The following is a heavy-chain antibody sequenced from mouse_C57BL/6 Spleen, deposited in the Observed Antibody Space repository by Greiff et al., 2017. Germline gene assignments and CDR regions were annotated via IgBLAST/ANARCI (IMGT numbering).Heavy chain of an antibody. D-gene: IGHD2-2*01. CDR1: GFNIKDYY. CDR2: IDPEDGDT. V-gene: IGHV14-2*01. J-gene: IGHJ3*01. CDR3: AHIYYCYGWGFAY. Sequence: VQLQQSGAELVKPGASVKLSCTASGFNIKDYYMHWVKQRPEQGLEWIGRIDPEDGDTKYAPKFKGKATITADKSSNTAYLQLSSLTSEDTAVYYGAHIYYCYGWGFAYWGQGTLVTVSA.